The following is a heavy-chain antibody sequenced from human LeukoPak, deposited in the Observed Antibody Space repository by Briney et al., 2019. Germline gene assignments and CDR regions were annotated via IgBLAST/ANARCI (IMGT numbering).Heavy chain of an antibody. Sequence: GESLKISCKGSGYSFTSYWIGWVRQMPGKGLEWMGIIYPGDSDTRYSPSFQGQVTISADKSISTAYLQWSSLKAPDNAMYYCARGAGTGQVYWYFDLWGRGTLVTVSS. D-gene: IGHD6-19*01. V-gene: IGHV5-51*01. CDR2: IYPGDSDT. CDR3: ARGAGTGQVYWYFDL. J-gene: IGHJ2*01. CDR1: GYSFTSYW.